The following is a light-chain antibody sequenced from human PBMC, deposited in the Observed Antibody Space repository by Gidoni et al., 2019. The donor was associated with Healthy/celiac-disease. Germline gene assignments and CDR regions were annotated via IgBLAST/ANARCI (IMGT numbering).Light chain of an antibody. Sequence: DIQMTQSPSPLSASVEDRVTITCRASQSISRYLHWYQQKPEKAPKRLIYTAYSLQSGVPSRFSGSGSGTDFTLTISSLQPEDFATYYCQQSYSTPPWTFGQGTKVEIK. CDR2: TAY. CDR1: QSISRY. J-gene: IGKJ1*01. CDR3: QQSYSTPPWT. V-gene: IGKV1-39*01.